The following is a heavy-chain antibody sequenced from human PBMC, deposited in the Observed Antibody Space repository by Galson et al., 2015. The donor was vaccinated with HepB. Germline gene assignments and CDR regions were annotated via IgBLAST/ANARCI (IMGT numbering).Heavy chain of an antibody. CDR2: IIPIFGTA. J-gene: IGHJ4*02. CDR1: GGTFSSYA. V-gene: IGHV1-69*13. CDR3: ARGATVVTLNALDY. D-gene: IGHD4-23*01. Sequence: SVKVSCKASGGTFSSYATSWVRQAPGQGLEWMGGIIPIFGTANYAQKFQGRVTITADESTSTAYMELSSLRSEDTAVYYCARGATVVTLNALDYWGQGTLVTVSS.